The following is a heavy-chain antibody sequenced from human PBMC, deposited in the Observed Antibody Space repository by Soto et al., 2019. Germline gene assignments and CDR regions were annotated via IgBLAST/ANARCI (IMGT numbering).Heavy chain of an antibody. CDR1: RYSFATYW. CDR3: ERRLSPLDPYYFES. J-gene: IGHJ4*02. CDR2: FYPGDFDT. V-gene: IGHV5-51*01. Sequence: PGESLKISCKGSRYSFATYWIAWVRQMPGKGLEWMGIFYPGDFDTRYSPSFQGQVTISADKSTSTAYLQWSSLKASDTAMYYCERRLSPLDPYYFESWGQANLVTVSS.